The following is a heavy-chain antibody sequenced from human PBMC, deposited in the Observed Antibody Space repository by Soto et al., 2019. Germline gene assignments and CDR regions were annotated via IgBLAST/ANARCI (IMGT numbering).Heavy chain of an antibody. CDR3: ARGAGHSSSPDYYYYGMDV. CDR2: INPNSGGT. D-gene: IGHD6-6*01. CDR1: GYTFTGYY. J-gene: IGHJ6*02. Sequence: ASVKVSCKASGYTFTGYYMHWVRQAPGQELEWMGWINPNSGGTNYAQKFQGWVTMTRDTSISTAYMELSRLRSDDTAVYYCARGAGHSSSPDYYYYGMDVWGQG. V-gene: IGHV1-2*04.